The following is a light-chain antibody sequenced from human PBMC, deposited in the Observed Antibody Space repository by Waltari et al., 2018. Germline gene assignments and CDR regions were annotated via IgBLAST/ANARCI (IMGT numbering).Light chain of an antibody. Sequence: IQMSQSPSSLSASVGDRVTITCRASQGISSYLNWYQQKPGKAPKLLIYYATSLASGVPSRFSGSGSGTEFTLTISSLQPEDFATYYCQQGNSYPLTFGGGTKVEIK. CDR1: QGISSY. CDR2: YAT. V-gene: IGKV1-13*02. CDR3: QQGNSYPLT. J-gene: IGKJ4*01.